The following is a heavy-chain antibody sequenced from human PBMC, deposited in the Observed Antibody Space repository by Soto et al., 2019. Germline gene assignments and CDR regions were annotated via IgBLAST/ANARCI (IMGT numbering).Heavy chain of an antibody. CDR1: GYSFTSYW. D-gene: IGHD3-10*01. Sequence: PGESLKISCKGSGYSFTSYWIGWVRQMPGKGLERMGIIYPGDSDTRYSPSFQGQVTISADKSISTAYLQWSSLKASDTVIYYCARGYYGSGSYSILNDYWGQGTLVTVSS. V-gene: IGHV5-51*01. CDR3: ARGYYGSGSYSILNDY. CDR2: IYPGDSDT. J-gene: IGHJ4*02.